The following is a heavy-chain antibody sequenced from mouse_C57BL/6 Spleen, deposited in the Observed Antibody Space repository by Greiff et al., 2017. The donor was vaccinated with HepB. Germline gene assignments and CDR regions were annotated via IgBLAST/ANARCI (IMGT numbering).Heavy chain of an antibody. Sequence: EVKLMESGPGMVKPSQSLSLTCTVTGYSITSGYVWHWIRHFPGNKLEWMGYISYSGSTNYNPSLKSRISITHDTSKNHFFLKLNSVTTEDTATYYCAREEIYYGNPAWFAYWGQGTLVTVSA. J-gene: IGHJ3*01. CDR2: ISYSGST. V-gene: IGHV3-1*01. D-gene: IGHD2-1*01. CDR1: GYSITSGYV. CDR3: AREEIYYGNPAWFAY.